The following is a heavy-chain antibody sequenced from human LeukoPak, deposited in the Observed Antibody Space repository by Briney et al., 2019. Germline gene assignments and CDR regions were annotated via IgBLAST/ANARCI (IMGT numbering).Heavy chain of an antibody. CDR3: ARSPNWDLLLPFDY. Sequence: PGGSLRLSCAVSGFTFSSYAMHWVRQAPGKGLEWVALMSYDGSDKYYADSVKGRFTISRDNSKNTLHLQMNSLTTEDTAVYYCARSPNWDLLLPFDYWGQGTLVTVSS. CDR1: GFTFSSYA. V-gene: IGHV3-30-3*01. D-gene: IGHD3/OR15-3a*01. J-gene: IGHJ4*02. CDR2: MSYDGSDK.